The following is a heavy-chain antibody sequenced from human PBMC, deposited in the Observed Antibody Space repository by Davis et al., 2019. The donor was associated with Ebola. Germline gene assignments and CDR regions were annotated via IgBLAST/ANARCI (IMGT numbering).Heavy chain of an antibody. D-gene: IGHD6-19*01. V-gene: IGHV3-23*01. CDR2: ISGSGGST. CDR1: GFSFSIFA. Sequence: GESLKISCAASGFSFSIFAMTWVRQAPGKGLEWVSAISGSGGSTYYADSVKGRFTISRDSSKNTLYLQMNSLRAEDTAVYYCAKDLGSAGWYFDYWGQGTLATVSS. CDR3: AKDLGSAGWYFDY. J-gene: IGHJ4*02.